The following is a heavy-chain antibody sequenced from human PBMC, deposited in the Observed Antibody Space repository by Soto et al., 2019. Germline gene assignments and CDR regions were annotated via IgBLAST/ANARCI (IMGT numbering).Heavy chain of an antibody. V-gene: IGHV3-48*01. J-gene: IGHJ1*01. CDR1: GFTFSSYA. CDR3: VRAECYSCYGFQH. Sequence: GGSLRLSCAASGFTFSSYAMSWVRQAPGKGLEWVSYISNTGTVYYADSVKGRFTISRDDAQASVYLQANRLRAEDTAVYYCVRAECYSCYGFQHWGQGTLVTVSS. D-gene: IGHD2-2*01. CDR2: ISNTGTV.